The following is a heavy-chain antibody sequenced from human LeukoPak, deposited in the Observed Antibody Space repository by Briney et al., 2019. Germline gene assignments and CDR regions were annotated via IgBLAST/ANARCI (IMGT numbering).Heavy chain of an antibody. J-gene: IGHJ4*02. Sequence: PSETLSLPCTVSGGSISSYYWSWIRQPPGKGLEWIGYIYYSGSTNYNPSLKSRVTISVDTSKNQFSLKLTSLTAADTAVYYCARGVPEYYDFWSGYFYYFDYWGQVPLVTVSS. V-gene: IGHV4-59*01. CDR1: GGSISSYY. CDR3: ARGVPEYYDFWSGYFYYFDY. CDR2: IYYSGST. D-gene: IGHD3-3*01.